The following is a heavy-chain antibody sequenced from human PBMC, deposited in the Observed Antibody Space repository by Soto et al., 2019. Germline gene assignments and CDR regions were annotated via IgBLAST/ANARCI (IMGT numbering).Heavy chain of an antibody. V-gene: IGHV3-30*18. J-gene: IGHJ5*02. CDR3: AKRAGGSGSPTS. D-gene: IGHD1-26*01. CDR2: ISYDGSNK. CDR1: GFTFSSYG. Sequence: QVQLVESGGGVVQPGRSLRLSCAASGFTFSSYGMHWVRQAPGKGLEWVAVISYDGSNKYYADSVKGRFTISRDNSKNTLYLQMNSLRAEDTAVYYCAKRAGGSGSPTSWGQGTLVTVSS.